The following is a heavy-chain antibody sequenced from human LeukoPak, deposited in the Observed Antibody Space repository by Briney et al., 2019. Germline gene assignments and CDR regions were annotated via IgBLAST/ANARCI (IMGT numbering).Heavy chain of an antibody. V-gene: IGHV4-4*07. D-gene: IGHD3-22*01. Sequence: SETLSLTCTVSGGSISSYYWSWIRQPAGKGLEWIGRICTSGSTNYNPSLKSRVTMSVDTSKNQFSLKLSSVTAADTAVYYCARNPDGYSSGYYKPNYYYYMDVWGKGTTVTISS. CDR2: ICTSGST. CDR1: GGSISSYY. CDR3: ARNPDGYSSGYYKPNYYYYMDV. J-gene: IGHJ6*03.